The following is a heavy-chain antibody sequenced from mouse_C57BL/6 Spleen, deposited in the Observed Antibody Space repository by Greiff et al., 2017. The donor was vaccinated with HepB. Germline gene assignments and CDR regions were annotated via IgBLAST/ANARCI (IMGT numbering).Heavy chain of an antibody. Sequence: VQLKESGAELVRPGASVKLSCTASGFNIKDYYMHWVKQRPEQGLEWIGRIDPEDGDTEYAPKFQGKATMTADTSSNTAYLQLSSLTSEDTAVYYCTQFITTVVADYYAMDYWGQGTSVTVSS. V-gene: IGHV14-1*01. CDR2: IDPEDGDT. CDR1: GFNIKDYY. CDR3: TQFITTVVADYYAMDY. J-gene: IGHJ4*01. D-gene: IGHD1-1*01.